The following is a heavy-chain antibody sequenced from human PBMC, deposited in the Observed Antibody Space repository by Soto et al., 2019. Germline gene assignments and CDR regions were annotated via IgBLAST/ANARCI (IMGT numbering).Heavy chain of an antibody. CDR1: GYTFTSYD. V-gene: IGHV1-8*01. Sequence: QVHLVQSGAEVRKPGASVKVSCKASGYTFTSYDINWVRQATGQGLEWMGWMNPNSGNTAYAQKFKGRVTMTRNTSISTAHRELSSLRSEDTAVYYCARERTRGFDPWGQGTLVNVSS. J-gene: IGHJ5*02. CDR2: MNPNSGNT. CDR3: ARERTRGFDP.